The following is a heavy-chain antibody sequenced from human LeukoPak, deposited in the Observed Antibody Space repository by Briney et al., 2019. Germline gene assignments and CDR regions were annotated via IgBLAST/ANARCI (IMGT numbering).Heavy chain of an antibody. D-gene: IGHD1-26*01. V-gene: IGHV1-69*05. J-gene: IGHJ6*03. CDR2: IIPIFGTG. CDR1: GGTFSSYA. CDR3: ARGARSGNYYYYMDV. Sequence: SVKVSCKASGGTFSSYAISWVRQAPGQGLEWMGGIIPIFGTGNYAQKFQGRVTITTDESTSTAYMELSSLRSEDTAVYYCARGARSGNYYYYMDVWGKGTTVTVSS.